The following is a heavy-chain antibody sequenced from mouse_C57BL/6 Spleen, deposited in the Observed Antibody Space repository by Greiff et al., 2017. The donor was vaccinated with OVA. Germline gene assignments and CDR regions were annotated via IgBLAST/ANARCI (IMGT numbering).Heavy chain of an antibody. V-gene: IGHV14-3*01. J-gene: IGHJ2*01. CDR3: ARSMSGYYFDY. CDR1: GFNIKTTY. CDR2: IDPANGNT. Sequence: EVQLQQSVAELVRPGASVKLSCTASGFNIKTTYMHWVKQRPEQGLEWIGRIDPANGNTNYAPKFHGTATIPAATSSTTSYLQLGSLTAEDTAIYYSARSMSGYYFDYWGQGTTRTVSS.